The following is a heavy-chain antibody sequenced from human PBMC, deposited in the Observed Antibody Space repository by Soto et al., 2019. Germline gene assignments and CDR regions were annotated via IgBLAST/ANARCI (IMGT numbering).Heavy chain of an antibody. Sequence: EVQLVESGGGLVQPGGSLRLSCEASGFTFRNYDMQWVRQGTGKGLEWVSGISAAGDPDYADSVEGRFTISRENAQNSFSLQMTSLRVGDTAVYYCARPDRDFYGLDVWGQGTAVIVSS. CDR1: GFTFRNYD. CDR2: ISAAGDP. J-gene: IGHJ6*02. V-gene: IGHV3-13*05. CDR3: ARPDRDFYGLDV.